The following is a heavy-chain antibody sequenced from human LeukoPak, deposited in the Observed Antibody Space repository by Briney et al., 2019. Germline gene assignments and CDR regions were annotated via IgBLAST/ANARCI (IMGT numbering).Heavy chain of an antibody. V-gene: IGHV4-34*01. J-gene: IGHJ4*02. CDR1: GGSFSGYY. Sequence: SETLSLTCAVYGGSFSGYYWSWIRQPPGKGLEWIGEINHSGSTNYNPSLKSRVTISVDTSKNQFSLKLTSVTAADTAVYYCARHVSSSWDGNYFDYWGQGTLVTVSS. D-gene: IGHD6-13*01. CDR2: INHSGST. CDR3: ARHVSSSWDGNYFDY.